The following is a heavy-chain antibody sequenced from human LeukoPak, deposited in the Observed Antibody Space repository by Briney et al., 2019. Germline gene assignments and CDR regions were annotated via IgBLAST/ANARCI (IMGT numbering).Heavy chain of an antibody. J-gene: IGHJ4*02. CDR1: GFTFSSYD. Sequence: PGGSVRLSCAASGFTFSSYDMHWVRQATGKGLEWVSAIGTAGDTYYPGSVKGRFTISRGNGKNSLYLQMNSLRAGDTAVYYCARGNILTGYEYWGQGTMVTVSS. D-gene: IGHD3-9*01. V-gene: IGHV3-13*04. CDR2: IGTAGDT. CDR3: ARGNILTGYEY.